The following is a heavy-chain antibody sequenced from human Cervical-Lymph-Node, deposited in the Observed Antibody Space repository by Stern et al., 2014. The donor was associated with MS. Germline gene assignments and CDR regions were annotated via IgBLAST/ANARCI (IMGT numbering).Heavy chain of an antibody. CDR3: TRVQPTEVANKVYYYDMDV. D-gene: IGHD2-15*01. CDR2: IRSNIYGGTA. Sequence: EVQLLESGGGLVKPGRSLRLSCAASGFTFRHYAMSWFRQAPGKGLEWVGFIRSNIYGGTAEYAATVQGRFSISRDDSESIAYLRMNSLKTEDTAVYYCTRVQPTEVANKVYYYDMDVWGRGTTVTVS. V-gene: IGHV3-49*05. J-gene: IGHJ6*02. CDR1: GFTFRHYA.